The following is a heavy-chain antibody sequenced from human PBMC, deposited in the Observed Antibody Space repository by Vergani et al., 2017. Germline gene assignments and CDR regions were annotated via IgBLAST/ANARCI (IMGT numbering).Heavy chain of an antibody. CDR1: GGTFSSYA. J-gene: IGHJ4*02. CDR3: ARGGPVGRLQLFYRFDY. V-gene: IGHV1-69*01. Sequence: QVQLVQSGAEVKKPGSSVKVSCKASGGTFSSYAISWVRQAPGQGLEWMGGIIPIFGTANYAQKFQGRVTITADESTSTAYMELSSLRSEDTAVYYCARGGPVGRLQLFYRFDYWGQGTLVTVSS. CDR2: IIPIFGTA. D-gene: IGHD5-24*01.